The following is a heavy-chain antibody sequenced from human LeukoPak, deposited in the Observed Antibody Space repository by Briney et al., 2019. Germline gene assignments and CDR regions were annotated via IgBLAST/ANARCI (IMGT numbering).Heavy chain of an antibody. J-gene: IGHJ4*02. D-gene: IGHD6-6*01. CDR3: ARLPNQYSSYDY. V-gene: IGHV1-18*01. Sequence: ASVTVSFKASGYTFTSYGISWVRQAPGQGLEWMGWISAYNGNTNYAQKLQGRVTMTTDTSTSTAYMELRSLRSDDTAVYYCARLPNQYSSYDYWGQGTLVTVSS. CDR1: GYTFTSYG. CDR2: ISAYNGNT.